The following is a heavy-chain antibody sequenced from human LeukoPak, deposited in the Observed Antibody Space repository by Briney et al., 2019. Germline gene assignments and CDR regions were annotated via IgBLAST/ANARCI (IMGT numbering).Heavy chain of an antibody. Sequence: GGSLRLSCAASGFTFSSCWMSWVRQAPGKGLEWVANIKEDGSEKYYVDSVKGRFTISRDNARNSLYLQMNSLRAEDTAVYYCARDADLYDSSGYYEYWGQGTLVTVSS. J-gene: IGHJ4*02. CDR2: IKEDGSEK. CDR1: GFTFSSCW. D-gene: IGHD3-22*01. V-gene: IGHV3-7*01. CDR3: ARDADLYDSSGYYEY.